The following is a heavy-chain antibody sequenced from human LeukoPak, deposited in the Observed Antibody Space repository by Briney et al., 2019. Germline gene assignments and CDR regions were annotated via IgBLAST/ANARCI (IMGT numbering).Heavy chain of an antibody. CDR1: GGSISNSNYY. J-gene: IGHJ4*02. Sequence: SETLSLTCTVSGGSISNSNYYWSWIRQPPGKGLEWIGYIYYSGSTYYNPSLKSRVTISVDTSKNQFSLKLSSVTAADTAVYYCAREGMGANDYWGQGTLVTVSS. D-gene: IGHD1-26*01. CDR3: AREGMGANDY. CDR2: IYYSGST. V-gene: IGHV4-30-4*01.